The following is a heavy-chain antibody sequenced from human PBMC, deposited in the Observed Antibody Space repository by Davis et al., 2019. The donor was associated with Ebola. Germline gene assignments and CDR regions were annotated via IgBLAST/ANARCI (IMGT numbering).Heavy chain of an antibody. CDR2: IGTAGDT. V-gene: IGHV3-13*01. J-gene: IGHJ4*02. Sequence: PGGSLRLSCAASGFTFSSYDMHWVRHATGKGLEWVSAIGTAGDTYYPGSVKGRFTISRENAKNSLYLQMNSLRAGDTAVYYCARGGCSSTSCYGIDYWGQGTLVTVSS. CDR3: ARGGCSSTSCYGIDY. D-gene: IGHD2-2*01. CDR1: GFTFSSYD.